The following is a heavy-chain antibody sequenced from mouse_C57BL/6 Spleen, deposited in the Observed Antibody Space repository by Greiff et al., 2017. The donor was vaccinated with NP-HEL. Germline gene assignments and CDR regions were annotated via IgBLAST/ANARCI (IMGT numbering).Heavy chain of an antibody. J-gene: IGHJ1*03. Sequence: VQLKESGPELVKPGASVKIPCKASGYTFTDYNMDWVKQSHGKSLEWIGDINPNNGGTIYNQKFKGKATLTVDKSSSTAYMELRSLTSEDTAVYYCARGSRKDWYFDVWGTGTTVTVSS. CDR1: GYTFTDYN. CDR3: ARGSRKDWYFDV. D-gene: IGHD1-1*01. V-gene: IGHV1-18*01. CDR2: INPNNGGT.